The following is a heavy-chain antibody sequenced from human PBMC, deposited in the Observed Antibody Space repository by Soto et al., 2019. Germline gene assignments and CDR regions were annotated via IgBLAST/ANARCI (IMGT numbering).Heavy chain of an antibody. V-gene: IGHV4-31*03. J-gene: IGHJ4*02. CDR1: GGSISSGGYY. CDR2: IYYSGST. D-gene: IGHD3-10*01. Sequence: LSLTCTVSGGSISSGGYYWSWIRQHPGKGLEWIGYIYYSGSTYYNPSLKSRVTISVDTSKNQFSLKLSSVTAADTAVYYCARGVRGAYLYWGQGTLVTVSS. CDR3: ARGVRGAYLY.